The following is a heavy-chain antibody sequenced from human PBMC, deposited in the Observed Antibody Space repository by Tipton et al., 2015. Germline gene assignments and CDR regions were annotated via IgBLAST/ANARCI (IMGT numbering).Heavy chain of an antibody. CDR2: ISAYNGNT. V-gene: IGHV1-18*01. CDR3: ARGWCQLLAGFDY. D-gene: IGHD2-21*02. CDR1: GYNLSTYG. J-gene: IGHJ4*02. Sequence: QLVQSGAEVKKPGASVKISCKASGYNLSTYGLSWVRQAPGQGLEWMGWISAYNGNTKYVQRLQGRVTMTTDTSTNTAYMELRSLRSDDTALYFCARGWCQLLAGFDYWGQGTLVTVSS.